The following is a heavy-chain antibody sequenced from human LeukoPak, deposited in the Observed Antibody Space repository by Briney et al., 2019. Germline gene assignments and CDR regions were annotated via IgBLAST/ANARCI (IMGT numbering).Heavy chain of an antibody. CDR1: GGSISSSSYY. CDR2: IYYSGST. CDR3: AREYYYDSSGYYLPNYYYYGTDV. J-gene: IGHJ6*02. Sequence: PSETLSLTCTVSGGSISSSSYYWGWIRQPPGKGLEWIGSIYYSGSTYYNPSLKSRVTISVDTSKNQFSLKLSSVTAADTAVYYCAREYYYDSSGYYLPNYYYYGTDVWGQGTTVTVSS. V-gene: IGHV4-39*02. D-gene: IGHD3-22*01.